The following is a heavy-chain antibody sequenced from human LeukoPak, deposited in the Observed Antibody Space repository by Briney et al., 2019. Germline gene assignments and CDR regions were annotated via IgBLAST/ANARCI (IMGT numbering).Heavy chain of an antibody. CDR3: ARVQSAYCSSTSCYGGYFDY. CDR1: GYTFTSYA. V-gene: IGHV1-3*01. J-gene: IGHJ4*02. CDR2: INDGNGNT. Sequence: GASVTVSCKASGYTFTSYAMHWVRQAPGQRLEWMGWINDGNGNTKYSQKFQGRVTITRDTSASTAYMELSSLRSEDTAVYYCARVQSAYCSSTSCYGGYFDYWGQGTLVTVSS. D-gene: IGHD2-2*01.